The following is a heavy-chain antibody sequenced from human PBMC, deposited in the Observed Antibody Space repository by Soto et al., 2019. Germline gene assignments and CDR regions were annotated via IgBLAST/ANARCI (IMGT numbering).Heavy chain of an antibody. V-gene: IGHV1-46*03. Sequence: GASVKVSCKAIGYSFTSHYMHWVRQAPGQGLEWMGTIYPGGVNIAYAQKFKGRVTMTKDTSTSTVYMELNSLTSDDTAVYYCAREDRDRETGLVPAAIDGMDVWGQGTTVTVSS. CDR3: AREDRDRETGLVPAAIDGMDV. CDR2: IYPGGVNI. CDR1: GYSFTSHY. D-gene: IGHD2-2*01. J-gene: IGHJ6*02.